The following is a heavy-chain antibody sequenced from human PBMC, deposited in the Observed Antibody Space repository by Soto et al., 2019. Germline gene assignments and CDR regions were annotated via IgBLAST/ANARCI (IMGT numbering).Heavy chain of an antibody. V-gene: IGHV3-23*01. D-gene: IGHD4-17*01. CDR2: IIGSGDSA. Sequence: EVQLLESGGGLVQPGGSLRLSCAASGFSFNSYSMSWVRQAPGKGLEWVAGIIGSGDSAYYADSVKGRFTISRDNSKNTLSLKMNSLRAGDTAIYYCARDRGTTTVTFDAFQHWGHVTLVAVAS. CDR1: GFSFNSYS. J-gene: IGHJ1*01. CDR3: ARDRGTTTVTFDAFQH.